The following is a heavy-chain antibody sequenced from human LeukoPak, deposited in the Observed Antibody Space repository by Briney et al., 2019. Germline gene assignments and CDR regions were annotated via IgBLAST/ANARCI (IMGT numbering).Heavy chain of an antibody. D-gene: IGHD3-10*01. CDR1: GFTFNTYW. V-gene: IGHV3-74*01. J-gene: IGHJ4*02. CDR2: INPDGSLT. Sequence: GGSLRLSCAASGFTFNTYWMHWVRLAPGKGLAWVSHINPDGSLTNYADSVTGRFTISRDNAKNTLYLQMNSLRAEDTAVYYCARDPVRRDSYWGQGTLVTVSS. CDR3: ARDPVRRDSY.